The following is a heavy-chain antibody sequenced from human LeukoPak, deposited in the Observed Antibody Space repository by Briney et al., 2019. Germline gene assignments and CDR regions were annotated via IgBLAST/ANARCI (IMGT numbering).Heavy chain of an antibody. CDR2: IYSSWST. J-gene: IGHJ4*02. V-gene: IGHV4-59*01. D-gene: IGHD2-15*01. CDR3: ARELQYCSRGSCYALLDY. CDR1: GCTISSYY. Sequence: LETVSLTCTVSGCTISSYYWSWIRQPPGKELEWIGFIYSSWSTNYNPSLKSRVTISEDTSKNHFSLKLSSVTAADTAVYYCARELQYCSRGSCYALLDYRGQGTLVT.